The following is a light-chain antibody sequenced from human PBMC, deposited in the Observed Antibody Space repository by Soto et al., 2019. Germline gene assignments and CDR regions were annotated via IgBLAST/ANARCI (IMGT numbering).Light chain of an antibody. CDR2: DVN. J-gene: IGLJ1*01. V-gene: IGLV2-11*01. Sequence: QSVLTQPRSVCGSPGQSVTISCTGTSGDVGGYNFVSWYQQHPGKAPKLMIYDVNKRPSGVPGRFSGSKSGNTASLTISGLHAEDEADYYCCSYAGTYTHYVFGTGTKVTVL. CDR1: SGDVGGYNF. CDR3: CSYAGTYTHYV.